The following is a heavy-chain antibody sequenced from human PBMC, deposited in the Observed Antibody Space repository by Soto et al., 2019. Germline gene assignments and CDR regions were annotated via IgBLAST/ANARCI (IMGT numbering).Heavy chain of an antibody. CDR1: GFTFSSYG. Sequence: QVQLVESGGGVVQPGRSLRPSCAASGFTFSSYGMHWVRQAPGKGLEWVAVIWYDGSNKYYADSVKGRFTISRDNSKNTLYLQMNSLRAEDTAVYYCARDGGYCSSTSCSNWFDPWGQGTLVTVSS. CDR2: IWYDGSNK. CDR3: ARDGGYCSSTSCSNWFDP. V-gene: IGHV3-33*01. D-gene: IGHD2-2*01. J-gene: IGHJ5*02.